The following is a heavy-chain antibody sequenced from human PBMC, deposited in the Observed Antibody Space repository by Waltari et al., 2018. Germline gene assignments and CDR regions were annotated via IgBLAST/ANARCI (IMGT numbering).Heavy chain of an antibody. J-gene: IGHJ4*02. Sequence: QVQLVQSGAEVKKPGASVKVSCKASGYTFTGYYMHWVRQAPGQGLEWMGRINPYSGGTNYAQKFQGRVTMTRDTSISTAYMELRRLRSDDTAVYYCARRLVGSAPTGFDYWGQGTLVTVSS. CDR3: ARRLVGSAPTGFDY. V-gene: IGHV1-2*06. CDR1: GYTFTGYY. D-gene: IGHD3-16*01. CDR2: INPYSGGT.